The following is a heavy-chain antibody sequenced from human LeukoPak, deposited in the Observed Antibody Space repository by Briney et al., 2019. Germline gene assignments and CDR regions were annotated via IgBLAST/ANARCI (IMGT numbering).Heavy chain of an antibody. Sequence: GGSLRLSCAASGFTFSSYEMNWVRQAPGKGLEWVSYISSSGSTIYYADSVKGRFAISRDNAKNSLYLQMNSLRAEDTAVYYCARARGIYCSGGSCYFHSGSYYYGMDVWGQGTTVTVSS. J-gene: IGHJ6*02. V-gene: IGHV3-48*03. CDR1: GFTFSSYE. CDR3: ARARGIYCSGGSCYFHSGSYYYGMDV. CDR2: ISSSGSTI. D-gene: IGHD2-15*01.